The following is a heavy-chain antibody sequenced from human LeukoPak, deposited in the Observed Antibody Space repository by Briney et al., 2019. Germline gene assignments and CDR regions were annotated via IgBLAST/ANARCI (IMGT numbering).Heavy chain of an antibody. J-gene: IGHJ5*02. CDR2: INPNSGGT. Sequence: ASVKVSCKASGYTFTGYYMHWVRQAPGQGLEWMGWINPNSGGTNYARKFQGRVTMTRDTSISTAYMELSRLRSDDTAVYCCARSGGYSNWFDPWGQGTLVTVSS. CDR3: ARSGGYSNWFDP. V-gene: IGHV1-2*02. D-gene: IGHD5-12*01. CDR1: GYTFTGYY.